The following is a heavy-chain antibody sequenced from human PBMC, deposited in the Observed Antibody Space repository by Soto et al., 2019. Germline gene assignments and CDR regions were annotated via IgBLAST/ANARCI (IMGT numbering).Heavy chain of an antibody. CDR3: VRGDNWNDEASDY. CDR2: IWSDGNNR. J-gene: IGHJ4*02. V-gene: IGHV3-33*01. D-gene: IGHD1-1*01. CDR1: GFMFSNHG. Sequence: GGSLRLSCATSGFMFSNHGMHWVRQAPGKGLEWVAVIWSDGNNRYYTDSVKGRFTISRDNSKDTVYLQMNSLRAEDTAVYYCVRGDNWNDEASDYWGQGTLVTVSS.